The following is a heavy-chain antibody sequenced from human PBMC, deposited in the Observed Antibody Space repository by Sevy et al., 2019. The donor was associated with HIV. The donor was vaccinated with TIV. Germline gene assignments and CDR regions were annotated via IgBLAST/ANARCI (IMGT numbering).Heavy chain of an antibody. V-gene: IGHV3-48*03. D-gene: IGHD1-26*01. Sequence: GGSLRLSCAASGISFSSYEMNWVRQAPGKGLEWVSYISSSGSTIYYADSVKGRFTVSRDNAKNSQFLLMNSLRAEDTGVYYCAREGSSHSMDVWGQGTTVTVSS. CDR2: ISSSGSTI. CDR3: AREGSSHSMDV. J-gene: IGHJ6*02. CDR1: GISFSSYE.